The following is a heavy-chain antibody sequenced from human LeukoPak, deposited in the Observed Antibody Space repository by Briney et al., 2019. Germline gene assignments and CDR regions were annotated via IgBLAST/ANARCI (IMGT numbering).Heavy chain of an antibody. CDR2: INSDGSST. CDR3: SRGQRTNGGSFDY. Sequence: GGSLRLSCASSGFTFSSYWMHWVRQAPGKGLVWVSRINSDGSSTSYADSVKGRFTISRDNPKNTLYLEVNSLRAEATAVYYGSRGQRTNGGSFDYWGQGTLVTVSS. CDR1: GFTFSSYW. V-gene: IGHV3-74*01. D-gene: IGHD1-14*01. J-gene: IGHJ4*02.